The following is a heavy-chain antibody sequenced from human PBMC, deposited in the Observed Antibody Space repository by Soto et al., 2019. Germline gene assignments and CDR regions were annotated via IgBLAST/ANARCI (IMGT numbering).Heavy chain of an antibody. J-gene: IGHJ5*02. D-gene: IGHD3-10*01. CDR2: IYYSGST. Sequence: QLQLQESGPGLVKPSETLSLTCTVSGGSISSSSYYWGWIRQPPGKGLEWIGSIYYSGSTYYNPSLKSRVTISVDTSKNQFSLKLSSVTAADTAVYYCARLGITMVRGVMKRFDPWGQGTLVTVSS. CDR3: ARLGITMVRGVMKRFDP. CDR1: GGSISSSSYY. V-gene: IGHV4-39*01.